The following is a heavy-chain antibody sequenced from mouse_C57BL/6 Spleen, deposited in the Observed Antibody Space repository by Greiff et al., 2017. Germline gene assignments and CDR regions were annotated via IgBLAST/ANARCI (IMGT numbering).Heavy chain of an antibody. D-gene: IGHD2-4*01. V-gene: IGHV5-9-1*02. Sequence: EVQGVESGEGLVKPGGSLKLSCAASGFTFSSYAMSWVRQTPEKRLEWVAYISSGGDYIYYADTVKGRFTISRDNARNTLYLQMSSLKSEDTAMYYCTRVGYDYDVAYWGQGTLVTVSA. J-gene: IGHJ3*01. CDR1: GFTFSSYA. CDR3: TRVGYDYDVAY. CDR2: ISSGGDYI.